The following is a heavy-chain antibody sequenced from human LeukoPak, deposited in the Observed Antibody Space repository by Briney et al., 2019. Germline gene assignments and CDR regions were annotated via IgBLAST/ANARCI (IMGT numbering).Heavy chain of an antibody. CDR3: ARGLDYYDG. CDR1: GGTFSSYA. D-gene: IGHD3-22*01. CDR2: IIPILGIA. J-gene: IGHJ4*02. Sequence: SVKVSCKASGGTFSSYAISWVRQAPGQGLEWMGRIIPILGIANYAQKFQGRVTITADKSTSTAYMELSSLRSKDTAVYYCARGLDYYDGWGQGTLVTVSS. V-gene: IGHV1-69*04.